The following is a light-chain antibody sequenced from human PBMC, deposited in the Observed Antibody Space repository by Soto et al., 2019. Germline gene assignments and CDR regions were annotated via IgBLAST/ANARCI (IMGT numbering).Light chain of an antibody. Sequence: QSALTQPPSASGSPGQSVTISCTGTSSVVGGYSYVSWYQHHPGKAPKLMIYEVNKRPSGVPDRFSGSKSGSTASLTVSGLKAEDEADYYCSSYVGSNNLVFGGGTKVTVL. CDR2: EVN. V-gene: IGLV2-8*01. J-gene: IGLJ2*01. CDR1: SSVVGGYSY. CDR3: SSYVGSNNLV.